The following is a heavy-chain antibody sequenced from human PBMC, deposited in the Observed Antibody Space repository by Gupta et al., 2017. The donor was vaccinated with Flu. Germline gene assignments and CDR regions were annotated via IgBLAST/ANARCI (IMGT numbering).Heavy chain of an antibody. Sequence: AGGGLVQPGGSLRLSWAGSGFTLTSNDMSWVRQAPGRGLEWVSFISSSGVTYYGDPVRGRFTISRDNARNSLYLQLSGLRDEDTAVYYCAGGQWAKWGQGTLV. V-gene: IGHV3-48*03. D-gene: IGHD6-19*01. J-gene: IGHJ4*02. CDR3: AGGQWAK. CDR1: GFTLTSND. CDR2: ISSSGVT.